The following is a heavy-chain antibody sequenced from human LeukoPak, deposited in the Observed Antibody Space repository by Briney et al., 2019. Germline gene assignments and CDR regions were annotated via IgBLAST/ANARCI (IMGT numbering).Heavy chain of an antibody. D-gene: IGHD3-16*02. CDR3: ARHRYVWGSYRLDY. Sequence: PSETLSLTCTVSGGSISSSYWSWIRQPPGKGLEWIGYIYYSGSTNYNSSLKSRVTISVDTSKNQFSLKLSSVTAADTADYYCARHRYVWGSYRLDYWGQGTLVTVSS. CDR2: IYYSGST. V-gene: IGHV4-59*08. CDR1: GGSISSSY. J-gene: IGHJ4*02.